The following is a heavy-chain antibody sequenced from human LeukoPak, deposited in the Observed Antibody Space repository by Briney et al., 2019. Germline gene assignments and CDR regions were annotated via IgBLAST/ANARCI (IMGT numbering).Heavy chain of an antibody. Sequence: SETLSLTSAVSGGSISSSNWWSWVRQHPGKGLEWIGYIYYSGSTYYNPSLKSRVTISVDTSKNQFSLKLSSVTAADTAVYYCARGGGGFDPWGQGTLVTVSS. CDR1: GGSISSSNW. D-gene: IGHD3-10*01. V-gene: IGHV4-31*11. CDR2: IYYSGST. CDR3: ARGGGGFDP. J-gene: IGHJ5*02.